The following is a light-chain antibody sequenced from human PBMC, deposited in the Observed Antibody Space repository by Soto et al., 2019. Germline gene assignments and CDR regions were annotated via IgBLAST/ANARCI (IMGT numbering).Light chain of an antibody. CDR3: AAWDDTSSFV. Sequence: QSVLTQPPSASGTPGQRVIISCSGGSSKIGRNTVNWYQHLPGTAPRLLIYTNDQRPSVVPDRFSGSKSGTSASLAISGLQSEDEAEYYCAAWDDTSSFVFGTGSKVTVL. V-gene: IGLV1-44*01. CDR2: TND. J-gene: IGLJ1*01. CDR1: SSKIGRNT.